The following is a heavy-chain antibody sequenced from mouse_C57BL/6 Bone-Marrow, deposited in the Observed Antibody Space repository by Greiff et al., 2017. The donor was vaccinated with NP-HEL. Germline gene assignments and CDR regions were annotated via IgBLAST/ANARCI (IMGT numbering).Heavy chain of an antibody. Sequence: QVQLQQPGAELVRPGTSVKLSCKASGYTFTSYWMHWVKQRPGQGLEWIGVIDPSDSYTKYNQKFKGKATLTVYTSSSTADMQLSSLTSEDSAVYYCARDRLGDFDYWGQGTTLTVSS. CDR2: IDPSDSYT. CDR1: GYTFTSYW. J-gene: IGHJ2*01. D-gene: IGHD4-1*01. V-gene: IGHV1-59*01. CDR3: ARDRLGDFDY.